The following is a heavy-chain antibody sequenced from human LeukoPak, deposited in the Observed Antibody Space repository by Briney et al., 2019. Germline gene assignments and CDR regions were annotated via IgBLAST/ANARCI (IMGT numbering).Heavy chain of an antibody. CDR3: ARDRYTYYESSGYYFWFDP. CDR1: GYTFTSYG. J-gene: IGHJ5*02. CDR2: ISAYNGNT. V-gene: IGHV1-18*01. Sequence: ASVKVSCKASGYTFTSYGISWVRQAPGQGLEWMGWISAYNGNTNYAQKLQGRVTMTTDTSTSTAYMKLRSLRSDDTAVYYCARDRYTYYESSGYYFWFDPWGQGTLVTVSS. D-gene: IGHD3-22*01.